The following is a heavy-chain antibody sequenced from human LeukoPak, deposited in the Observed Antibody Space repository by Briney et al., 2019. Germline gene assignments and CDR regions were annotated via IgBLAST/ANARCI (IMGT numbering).Heavy chain of an antibody. Sequence: GGSLRLSCAASGFTFSTYTMSWVRQAPGKGLEWVSTISSSHGSTYYADSVKGRFTISRDNSKNTLYLQMNSLRAEDTAVYYCAKVNYDGSTYSLLALDYWGQGTLVTVSS. CDR3: AKVNYDGSTYSLLALDY. J-gene: IGHJ4*02. CDR2: ISSSHGST. CDR1: GFTFSTYT. V-gene: IGHV3-23*01. D-gene: IGHD3-22*01.